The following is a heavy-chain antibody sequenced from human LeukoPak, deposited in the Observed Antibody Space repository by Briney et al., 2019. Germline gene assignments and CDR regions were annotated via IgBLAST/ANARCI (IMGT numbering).Heavy chain of an antibody. CDR1: GYTFTSYG. D-gene: IGHD6-19*01. J-gene: IGHJ4*02. Sequence: ASVKVSCKASGYTFTSYGISWVRQAPGRGLEWMGWISAYNGNTNYAQKLQGRVTMTTDTSTSTAYMELSSLRSEDTAVYYCARETPSGWDDYWGQGTLVTVSS. CDR2: ISAYNGNT. CDR3: ARETPSGWDDY. V-gene: IGHV1-18*01.